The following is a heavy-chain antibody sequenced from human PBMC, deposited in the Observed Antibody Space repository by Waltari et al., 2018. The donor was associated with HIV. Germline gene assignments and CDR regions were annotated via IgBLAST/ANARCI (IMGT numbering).Heavy chain of an antibody. CDR2: INHSGSP. CDR3: ARARYRTTMVVVVLPGAFDI. J-gene: IGHJ3*02. Sequence: QVHLQQWGAGLLKSSETLSLSCAVYDGSFANFYWTWIRKSPGRGTEWIGDINHSGSPNYNPSLKSRVTISVDTSKKQFSLKLTSVTAADTARYYCARARYRTTMVVVVLPGAFDIWGQGISVTVSS. D-gene: IGHD3-22*01. V-gene: IGHV4-34*02. CDR1: DGSFANFY.